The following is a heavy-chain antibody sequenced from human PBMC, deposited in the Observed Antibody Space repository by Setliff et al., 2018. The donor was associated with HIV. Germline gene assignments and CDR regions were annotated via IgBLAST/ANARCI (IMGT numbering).Heavy chain of an antibody. D-gene: IGHD6-19*01. CDR3: AKGVAGLQYYYYYMDV. V-gene: IGHV4-59*11. Sequence: SETLSLTCTVSGGSISSHYWSWIRQPPGKGLEWIGEIYHSGNTNYNPSLKSRVTISVDTSKNQFSLKLSSVTAADTAVYYCAKGVAGLQYYYYYMDVWGKGTTVTVSS. J-gene: IGHJ6*03. CDR2: IYHSGNT. CDR1: GGSISSHY.